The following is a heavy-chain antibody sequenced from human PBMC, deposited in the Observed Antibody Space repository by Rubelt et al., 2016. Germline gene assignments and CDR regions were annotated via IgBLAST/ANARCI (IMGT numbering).Heavy chain of an antibody. D-gene: IGHD3-22*01. CDR2: ISAYNGNT. CDR3: ARYYYDSSGSSFDY. Sequence: QVQLVQSGAEVKKPGSSVKVSCKASGGTFSSYAISWVRQAPGQGLEWMGWISAYNGNTNYAQKLQGRGTMTTDTSTSTAYMELRSLRSDETAVYYCARYYYDSSGSSFDYWGQGTLVTVSS. CDR1: GGTFSSYA. V-gene: IGHV1-18*01. J-gene: IGHJ4*02.